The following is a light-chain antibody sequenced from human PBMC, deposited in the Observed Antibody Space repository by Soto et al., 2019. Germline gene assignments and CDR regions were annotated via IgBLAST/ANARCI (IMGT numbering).Light chain of an antibody. CDR2: DVS. V-gene: IGLV2-14*01. J-gene: IGLJ2*01. CDR1: SSDVGGYNY. Sequence: QSALTQPASVSGSPGQSITISCTGTSSDVGGYNYVSWYQQHPGKAPKLMIYDVSNRPSGVSNRFSGSKSGITASLTISGLQAEDEADYYCSSYTSSSTGVVFGGGTKLTVL. CDR3: SSYTSSSTGVV.